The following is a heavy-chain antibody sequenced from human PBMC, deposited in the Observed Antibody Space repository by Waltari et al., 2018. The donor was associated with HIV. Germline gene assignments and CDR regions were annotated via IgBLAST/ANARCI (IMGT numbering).Heavy chain of an antibody. CDR1: SGSITSHY. CDR2: IANSGIT. CDR3: AREPFYGSGSYYNDAFDV. V-gene: IGHV4-59*11. Sequence: QLQLQESGPGLVKPSETLSLTCTVSSGSITSHYWAWIRQSPGKGLEWIGHIANSGITKYNPSLKSRITISVDTSESQFSLKLTSVTAADTAIYYCAREPFYGSGSYYNDAFDVWGQGTQVTVS. D-gene: IGHD3-10*01. J-gene: IGHJ3*01.